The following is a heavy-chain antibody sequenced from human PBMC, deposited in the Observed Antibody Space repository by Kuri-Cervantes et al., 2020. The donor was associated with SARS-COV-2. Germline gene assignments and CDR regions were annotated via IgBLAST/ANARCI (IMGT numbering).Heavy chain of an antibody. CDR1: GGSISSSSYY. CDR2: INHSGST. J-gene: IGHJ4*02. CDR3: AKHANGYSSGWVYY. Sequence: SETLSLTCTVSGGSISSSSYYWSWIRQPPGKGLEWIGEINHSGSTNYNPSLKSRVTISVDTSKNQFSLKLSSVTAADTAVYYCAKHANGYSSGWVYYWGQGTLVTVSS. V-gene: IGHV4-39*07. D-gene: IGHD6-19*01.